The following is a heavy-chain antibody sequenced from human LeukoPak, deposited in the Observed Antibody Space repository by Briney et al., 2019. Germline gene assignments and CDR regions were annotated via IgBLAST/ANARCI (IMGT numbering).Heavy chain of an antibody. CDR3: ARDSPYMTTVTTADY. V-gene: IGHV1-2*02. Sequence: ASVKVPYKASGYTFTGYYMHWVRQAPGQGLEWMGWINPNSGGTNYAQKFQGRVTMTRDTSISTAYMELSSLRSEDTAVYYCARDSPYMTTVTTADYWGQGTLVTVSS. CDR2: INPNSGGT. D-gene: IGHD4-17*01. J-gene: IGHJ4*02. CDR1: GYTFTGYY.